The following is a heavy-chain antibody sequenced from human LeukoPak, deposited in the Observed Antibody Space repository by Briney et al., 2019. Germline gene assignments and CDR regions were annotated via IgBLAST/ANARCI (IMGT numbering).Heavy chain of an antibody. D-gene: IGHD5-24*01. V-gene: IGHV3-43*02. J-gene: IGHJ4*02. CDR2: ISRDGGST. CDR3: AKDIRDGYNFDY. CDR1: GFTFDDYA. Sequence: GSLRLSCAASGFTFDDYAMHWVRQAPGKGLEWVSLISRDGGSTYYADSVKGRFTISRDNSKNSLYLQMNSLRTEDTALYYCAKDIRDGYNFDYWGQGTLVTVSS.